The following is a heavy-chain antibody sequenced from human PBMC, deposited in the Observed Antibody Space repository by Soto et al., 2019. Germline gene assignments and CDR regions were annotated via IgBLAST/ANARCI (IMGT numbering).Heavy chain of an antibody. J-gene: IGHJ4*02. V-gene: IGHV3-21*01. D-gene: IGHD2-8*01. Sequence: GGSLRLSCAASGFTFSTYSMNWVRQAPGKGLEWVSYITSSSSYMLYADSVKGRFTISRDNAKNSLYLQMNSLGAEESAVYCCARGFSGCWGQGTLVTVSS. CDR3: ARGFSGC. CDR1: GFTFSTYS. CDR2: ITSSSSYM.